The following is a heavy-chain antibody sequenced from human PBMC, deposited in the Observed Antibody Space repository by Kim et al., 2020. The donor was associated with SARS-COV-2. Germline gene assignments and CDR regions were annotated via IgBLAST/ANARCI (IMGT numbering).Heavy chain of an antibody. D-gene: IGHD6-6*01. CDR3: ARGSSSEGYYYYMDV. J-gene: IGHJ6*03. Sequence: GGSLRLSCAASGFTFSSYAMHWVRQAPGKGLEWVAVISYDGSNKYYADSVKGRFTISRDNSKNTLYLQMNSLRAEDTAVYYCARGSSSEGYYYYMDVWGKGTTVTVSS. V-gene: IGHV3-30-3*01. CDR2: ISYDGSNK. CDR1: GFTFSSYA.